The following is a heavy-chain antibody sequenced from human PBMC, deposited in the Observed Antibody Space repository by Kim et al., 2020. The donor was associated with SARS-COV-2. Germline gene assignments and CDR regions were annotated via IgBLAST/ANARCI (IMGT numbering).Heavy chain of an antibody. CDR1: GFTFSSYA. V-gene: IGHV3-30*04. Sequence: GGSLRLSCAASGFTFSSYAMHWVRQAPGKGLEWVAVISYDGSNKYYADSVKGRFTISRDNSKNTLYLQMNSLRAEDTAVYYCARDSGPLAAADTRYYGMDVWGQGTTVTVSS. CDR3: ARDSGPLAAADTRYYGMDV. D-gene: IGHD6-13*01. J-gene: IGHJ6*02. CDR2: ISYDGSNK.